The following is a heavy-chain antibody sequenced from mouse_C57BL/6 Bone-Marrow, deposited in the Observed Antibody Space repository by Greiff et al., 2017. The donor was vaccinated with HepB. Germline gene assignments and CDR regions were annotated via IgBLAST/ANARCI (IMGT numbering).Heavy chain of an antibody. J-gene: IGHJ3*01. CDR2: INPSSGYT. CDR1: GYTFTSYW. V-gene: IGHV1-7*01. CDR3: ANYYGSSYEWFAY. Sequence: VQLVESGAELAKPGASVKLSCKASGYTFTSYWMHWVKQRPGQGLEWIGYINPSSGYTKYNQKFKDKATLTADKSSSTAYMQLSSLTYEDSAVYYCANYYGSSYEWFAYWGQGTLVTVSA. D-gene: IGHD1-1*01.